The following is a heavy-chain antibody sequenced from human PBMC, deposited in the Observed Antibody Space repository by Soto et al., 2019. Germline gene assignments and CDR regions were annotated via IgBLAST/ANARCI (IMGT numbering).Heavy chain of an antibody. CDR2: ISYDGSNK. CDR1: GFTFSNYG. D-gene: IGHD3-22*01. CDR3: AKIPIYDSSGYYSNDAFDI. Sequence: GGSLRLSCAASGFTFSNYGMHWVRRAPGKGLEWVAVISYDGSNKYYADSVKGRFTISRDNSKNTLYLQMNSLRAEDTAVYYCAKIPIYDSSGYYSNDAFDIWGQGTMVTVSS. J-gene: IGHJ3*02. V-gene: IGHV3-30*18.